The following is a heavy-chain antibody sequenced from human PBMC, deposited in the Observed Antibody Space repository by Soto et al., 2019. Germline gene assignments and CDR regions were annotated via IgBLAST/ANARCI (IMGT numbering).Heavy chain of an antibody. D-gene: IGHD3-10*01. CDR2: IYCSGST. CDR3: ARSPNYYYYGFDV. Sequence: SETLSLTCTVSGGSVSSGDYFWSWLRQSPGKRLEWIAYIYCSGSTNYNPSLKSRATISVDTSKSQVSLTLTSMTAADTALYYCARSPNYYYYGFDVWGPGTAVTVSS. J-gene: IGHJ6*02. CDR1: GGSVSSGDYF. V-gene: IGHV4-61*08.